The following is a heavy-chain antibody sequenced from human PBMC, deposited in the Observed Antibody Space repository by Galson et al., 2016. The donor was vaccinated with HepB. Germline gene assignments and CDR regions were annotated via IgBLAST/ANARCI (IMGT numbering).Heavy chain of an antibody. V-gene: IGHV4-39*01. D-gene: IGHD4-17*01. Sequence: ETLSLTCTVSGFSISSSSYYWGWIRQPPGRGLEWIGNFDYSGSTHYNPSLKSRVTMSADTSKNQFSLNLSTVTAADTAVYFCARGTHYGDFSDYWGHGTLVTVSS. CDR2: FDYSGST. J-gene: IGHJ4*01. CDR1: GFSISSSSYY. CDR3: ARGTHYGDFSDY.